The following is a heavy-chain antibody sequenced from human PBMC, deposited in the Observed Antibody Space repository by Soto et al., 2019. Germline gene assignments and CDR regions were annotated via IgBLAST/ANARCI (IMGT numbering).Heavy chain of an antibody. V-gene: IGHV3-33*01. D-gene: IGHD1-26*01. J-gene: IGHJ4*02. CDR1: GFTFSSYG. Sequence: QVQLVESGGGVVQPGRSLRLSCAASGFTFSSYGMHWVRQAPGKGLEWVAVIWYDGSNKYYADSVKGRFTISRDNSKNALYLQMNCLRAEDTAVYYCARTPRIGESYYFDYWGQGTLVTVSS. CDR2: IWYDGSNK. CDR3: ARTPRIGESYYFDY.